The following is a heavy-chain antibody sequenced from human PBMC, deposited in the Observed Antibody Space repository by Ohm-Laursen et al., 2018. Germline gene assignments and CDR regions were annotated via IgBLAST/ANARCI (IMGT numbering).Heavy chain of an antibody. CDR2: IYSKADGGTT. V-gene: IGHV3-15*01. CDR3: ITHLSIAAAGI. J-gene: IGHJ4*02. CDR1: GFTVSSNY. Sequence: SLRLSCSASGFTVSSNYMSWVRQAPGKGLEWVGRIYSKADGGTTDYAAPVKGRFTISRDDSKSTLYLQMNSLKTEDTAVYYCITHLSIAAAGIWGQGTLVTVSS. D-gene: IGHD6-13*01.